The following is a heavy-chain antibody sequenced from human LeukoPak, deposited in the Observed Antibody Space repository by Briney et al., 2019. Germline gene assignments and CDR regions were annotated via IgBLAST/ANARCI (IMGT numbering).Heavy chain of an antibody. D-gene: IGHD3-10*01. CDR2: ISGSGGST. CDR1: GFTLRSYA. Sequence: PGGSLRLSCAASGFTLRSYAMSWVRQAPGKGLEWVSAISGSGGSTYYADSVKGRFTISRDNSKNTLYLQMNSLRAEDTAVYYCAKMVQGEEWLTHYYFGYWGQRTLVT. J-gene: IGHJ4*02. V-gene: IGHV3-23*01. CDR3: AKMVQGEEWLTHYYFGY.